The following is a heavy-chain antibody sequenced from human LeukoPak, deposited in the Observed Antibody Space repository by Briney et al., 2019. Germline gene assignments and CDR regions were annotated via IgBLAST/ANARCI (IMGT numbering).Heavy chain of an antibody. D-gene: IGHD3-22*01. CDR3: ARLSGYYFPFDY. V-gene: IGHV4-39*01. J-gene: IGHJ4*02. CDR2: IYYSGST. Sequence: SETLSLTCTASGGSISGSSYYWGWIRQPPGKGLEWIGSIYYSGSTYYNPSLKSRVTISVDTSKNQFSLKLSSVTAADTAVYYCARLSGYYFPFDYWGQGTLVTVSS. CDR1: GGSISGSSYY.